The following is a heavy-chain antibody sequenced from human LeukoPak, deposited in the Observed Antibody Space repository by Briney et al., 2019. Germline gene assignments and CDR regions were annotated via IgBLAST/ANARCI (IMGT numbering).Heavy chain of an antibody. CDR2: IYYSGST. D-gene: IGHD3-3*01. Sequence: PSETLSLTCTVSGGSISGYYWSCIRQPPGKGLEFIGYIYYSGSTSYNPSLKSRVTISVDTSRNQFSLQLSSVTAADTAVYYCARFGMYSFAYWGQGTLVTVSS. CDR1: GGSISGYY. J-gene: IGHJ4*02. CDR3: ARFGMYSFAY. V-gene: IGHV4-59*01.